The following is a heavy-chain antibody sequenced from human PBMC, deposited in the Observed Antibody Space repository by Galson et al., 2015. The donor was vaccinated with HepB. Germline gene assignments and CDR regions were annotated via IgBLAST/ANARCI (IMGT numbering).Heavy chain of an antibody. CDR3: ARYYDSSGYYY. CDR2: ISSSSSYT. CDR1: GFTFSDYY. D-gene: IGHD3-22*01. V-gene: IGHV3-11*06. Sequence: SLRLSCAASGFTFSDYYMSWIRQAPGKGLEWVSYISSSSSYTNYGDSVKGRFTISRDNAKNSLYLQMNSLRAEDTAVYYCARYYDSSGYYYWGQGTLVTVSS. J-gene: IGHJ4*02.